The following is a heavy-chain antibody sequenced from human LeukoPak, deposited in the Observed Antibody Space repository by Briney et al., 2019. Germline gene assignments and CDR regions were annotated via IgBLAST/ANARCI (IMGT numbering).Heavy chain of an antibody. CDR2: INPSGGST. V-gene: IGHV1-46*01. CDR1: GYTFTSYY. D-gene: IGHD3-22*01. Sequence: ASVKVSCKASGYTFTSYYMHWVRQAPGQGLEWMGIINPSGGSTSYAQKFQGRVTMTRDTSTSTVYMELSSLRSEDTAVYYCAREGENPLFNYYDSSGYYTLDPRFFFDYWGQGTLVTVSS. CDR3: AREGENPLFNYYDSSGYYTLDPRFFFDY. J-gene: IGHJ4*02.